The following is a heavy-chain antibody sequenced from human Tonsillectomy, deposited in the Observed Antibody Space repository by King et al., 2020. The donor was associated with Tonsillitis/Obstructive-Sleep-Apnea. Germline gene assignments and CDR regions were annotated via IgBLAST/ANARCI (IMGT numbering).Heavy chain of an antibody. CDR3: ARDRGAYYDFWSGYYTLRY. CDR1: GFTFSSYS. D-gene: IGHD3-3*01. Sequence: VQLVESGGGLVKPGGSLRLSCAASGFTFSSYSMNWVRQAPGKGLEWVSSISISSSYIYYADSVKGRFTISRDNAKNSLYLQMNRLRAEDTAVYYCARDRGAYYDFWSGYYTLRYWGQGTLVTVSS. CDR2: ISISSSYI. J-gene: IGHJ4*02. V-gene: IGHV3-21*01.